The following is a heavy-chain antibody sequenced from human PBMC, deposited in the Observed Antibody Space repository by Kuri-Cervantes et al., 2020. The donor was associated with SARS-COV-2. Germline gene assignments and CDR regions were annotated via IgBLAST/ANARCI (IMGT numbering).Heavy chain of an antibody. CDR2: IYYSGST. J-gene: IGHJ3*02. CDR3: ARDSVGHYDRKDAFDI. V-gene: IGHV4-30-4*08. CDR1: GGSISSGDYY. D-gene: IGHD3-22*01. Sequence: SETLSLTCTVSGGSISSGDYYWSWIRQPPGKGLEWIGYIYYSGSTYYNPSLKSRVTISVDTSKNQFSLQLNSVTPEDTAVYYCARDSVGHYDRKDAFDIWGQGTMVTVSS.